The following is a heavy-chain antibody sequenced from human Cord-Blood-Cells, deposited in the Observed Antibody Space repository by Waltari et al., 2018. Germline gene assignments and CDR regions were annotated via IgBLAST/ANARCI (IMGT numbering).Heavy chain of an antibody. D-gene: IGHD2-2*01. Sequence: QVQLVQSGAEVKKPGSSVKVSCKASGGTFSSYAISWVRQAPGQGLEWMGGIIPIFGTANYAQKFQGRVTITADESTSTAYMELSSLRSEDTAVYYCARKLTKVVPAAISRDYWYFDLWGRGTLVTVSS. CDR1: GGTFSSYA. CDR3: ARKLTKVVPAAISRDYWYFDL. J-gene: IGHJ2*01. CDR2: IIPIFGTA. V-gene: IGHV1-69*01.